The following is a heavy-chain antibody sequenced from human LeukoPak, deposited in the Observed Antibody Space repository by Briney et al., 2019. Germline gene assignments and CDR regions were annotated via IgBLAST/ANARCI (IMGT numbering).Heavy chain of an antibody. CDR3: AGGSNWFDP. CDR1: GFTFSDYS. J-gene: IGHJ5*02. D-gene: IGHD5-12*01. Sequence: GGSLRLSCAASGFTFSDYSMNWVRQAPGKGLEWVASTSSGSSWIYYADSVRGRFTISRDNAKNSLYLQMNSLRAEDTAIYYCAGGSNWFDPWGQGTLVTVSS. V-gene: IGHV3-21*06. CDR2: TSSGSSWI.